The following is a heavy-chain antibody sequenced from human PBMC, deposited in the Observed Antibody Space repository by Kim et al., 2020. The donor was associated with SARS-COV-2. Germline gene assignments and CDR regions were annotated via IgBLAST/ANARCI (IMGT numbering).Heavy chain of an antibody. CDR2: ST. J-gene: IGHJ4*02. Sequence: STNSNPSLKSRVTISVDTSKNQFSLKLSSVTAADTAVYYCARESGSGIYWGQGTLVTVSS. D-gene: IGHD3-10*01. V-gene: IGHV4-59*01. CDR3: ARESGSGIY.